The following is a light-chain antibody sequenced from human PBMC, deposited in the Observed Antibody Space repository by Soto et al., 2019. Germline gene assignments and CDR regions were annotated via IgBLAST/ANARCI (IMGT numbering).Light chain of an antibody. V-gene: IGLV1-51*02. J-gene: IGLJ2*01. CDR3: GTWDNSLSGAV. Sequence: QSVLTQPPSVSAAPGQSVTISCSGSSSNLGDHSVSWYQQFPGTAPKLLIYENLKRPSGIPDRFSGSKSGTSATLGITGLQTGDEADYYCGTWDNSLSGAVFGGGTKVTVL. CDR2: ENL. CDR1: SSNLGDHS.